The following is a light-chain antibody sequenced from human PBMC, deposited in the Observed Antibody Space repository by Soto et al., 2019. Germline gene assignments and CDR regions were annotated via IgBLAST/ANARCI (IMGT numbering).Light chain of an antibody. V-gene: IGKV1-12*01. CDR2: DAS. J-gene: IGKJ5*01. CDR1: QGISSW. Sequence: DIQMTQSPSTLSAFVGDRVTITCRASQGISSWLAWYQQKPGKAPKLLIYDASSFESGVPSRFSGSGSGTHFTLTISSLQPEDFATYYCQQANTFPLTFGQGTRLENK. CDR3: QQANTFPLT.